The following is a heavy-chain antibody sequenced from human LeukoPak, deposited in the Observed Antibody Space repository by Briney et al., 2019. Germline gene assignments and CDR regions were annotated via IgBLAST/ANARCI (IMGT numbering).Heavy chain of an antibody. CDR1: GGSISSYY. D-gene: IGHD1-1*01. J-gene: IGHJ4*02. V-gene: IGHV4-59*06. Sequence: SETLSLTCTVSGGSISSYYWSWIRQPPGKGLEWIGYIYYSGSTYYNPSLKSRVTISVDTSKNQFSLKLSSVTAADTAVYYCARSWNDRGALYFDYWGQGTLVTVSS. CDR2: IYYSGST. CDR3: ARSWNDRGALYFDY.